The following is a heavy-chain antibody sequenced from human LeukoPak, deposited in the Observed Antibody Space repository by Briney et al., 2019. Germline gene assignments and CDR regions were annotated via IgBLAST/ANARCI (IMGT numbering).Heavy chain of an antibody. CDR3: ATPVVVPALHPDAFDI. J-gene: IGHJ3*02. CDR2: IYYSGST. Sequence: SETLSLTCTVSGGSISSSSYYWGWIRQPPGKGLEWIGSIYYSGSTYYNPSLKSRVTISVDTSKNQFSLKLSSVTAPDTAVYYCATPVVVPALHPDAFDIWGQGTMVTVSS. CDR1: GGSISSSSYY. V-gene: IGHV4-39*07. D-gene: IGHD2-2*01.